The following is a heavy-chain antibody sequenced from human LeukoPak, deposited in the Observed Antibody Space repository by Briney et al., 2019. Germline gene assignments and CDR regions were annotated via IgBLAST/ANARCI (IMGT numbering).Heavy chain of an antibody. D-gene: IGHD3-10*01. Sequence: GGSLRLSCAASGFTFSSYGMHWVRQAPGKGLEWVAFIRYDGSNKYYADSVKGRFTISRDNSKNTLYLQMNSLRAEDTAVYYCARAIGSGSPYGPYYFDYWGQGTLVTVSS. J-gene: IGHJ4*02. CDR1: GFTFSSYG. CDR2: IRYDGSNK. V-gene: IGHV3-30*02. CDR3: ARAIGSGSPYGPYYFDY.